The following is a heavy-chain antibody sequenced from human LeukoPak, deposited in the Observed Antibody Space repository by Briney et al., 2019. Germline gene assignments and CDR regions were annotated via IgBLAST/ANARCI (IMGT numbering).Heavy chain of an antibody. CDR2: INPNSGAT. Sequence: ASVKVSCKASGYTFTDSLLQWVRQAPGQGLEWMGWINPNSGATNFAQKFQGRVTMTTDTSISTAYMELSRLRSDDTAVYYCARVRAGSFGELAGDYWGQGTLVTVSS. J-gene: IGHJ4*02. CDR3: ARVRAGSFGELAGDY. D-gene: IGHD3-10*01. CDR1: GYTFTDSL. V-gene: IGHV1-2*02.